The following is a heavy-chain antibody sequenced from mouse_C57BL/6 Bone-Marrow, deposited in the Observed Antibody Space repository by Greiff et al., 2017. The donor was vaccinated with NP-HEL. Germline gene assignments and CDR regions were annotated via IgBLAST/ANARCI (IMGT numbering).Heavy chain of an antibody. J-gene: IGHJ2*01. Sequence: VQLQQSGAELVRPGSSVKMSCKTSGYTFTSYGINWVKQRPGQGLEWIGYIYIGNGYTEYNEKFKGKATLTSDTSSSTAYMQLSSLTSEDSAIYFCAKARYYYGSSYDYFDYWGQGTTLTVSS. CDR1: GYTFTSYG. CDR3: AKARYYYGSSYDYFDY. D-gene: IGHD1-1*01. V-gene: IGHV1-58*01. CDR2: IYIGNGYT.